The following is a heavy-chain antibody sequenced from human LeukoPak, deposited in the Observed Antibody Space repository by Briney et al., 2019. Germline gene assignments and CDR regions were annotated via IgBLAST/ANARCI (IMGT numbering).Heavy chain of an antibody. CDR2: IRSKTYGGAI. D-gene: IGHD4-17*01. CDR1: GFFFGAYA. CDR3: ARDQLGGDPDDYCYYYMDV. Sequence: GGSLRLSCTTSGFFFGAYAMSWFRQAPGKGLEWVGFIRSKTYGGAIEYAASVKGRFTISRDDSKGIAYLQMNSLKTEDTAVYYCARDQLGGDPDDYCYYYMDVWGKGTTVTVSS. V-gene: IGHV3-49*03. J-gene: IGHJ6*03.